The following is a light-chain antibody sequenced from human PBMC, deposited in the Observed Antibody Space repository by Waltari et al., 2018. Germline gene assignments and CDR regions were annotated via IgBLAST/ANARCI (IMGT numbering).Light chain of an antibody. Sequence: DIVKKQSTDSMAVSQSERANINYKSSQSVSKSSNKKNYLAWYQQKPGQPPKLLIYWASTRESGVPDRFSGSGSGTDFTLTISSLQAEDVAVYYCQHYYGSPYTFGQGTKLEIK. CDR1: QSVSKSSNKKNY. CDR3: QHYYGSPYT. J-gene: IGKJ2*01. V-gene: IGKV4-1*01. CDR2: WAS.